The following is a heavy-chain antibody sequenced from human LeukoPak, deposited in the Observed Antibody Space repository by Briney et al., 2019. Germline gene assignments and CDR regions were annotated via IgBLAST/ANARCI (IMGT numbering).Heavy chain of an antibody. Sequence: SQTLSLTCTVSGGSISSSSYYWGWIRQPPGKGLEWIGHIYYSESTNYNPSLKSRVTISVDTSKNQFSLKLSSVTAADTAVYYCARTTEAHSWRTRYYDYYMDVWGKGTTVTVSS. V-gene: IGHV4-61*05. CDR3: ARTTEAHSWRTRYYDYYMDV. CDR2: IYYSEST. J-gene: IGHJ6*03. D-gene: IGHD6-13*01. CDR1: GGSISSSSYY.